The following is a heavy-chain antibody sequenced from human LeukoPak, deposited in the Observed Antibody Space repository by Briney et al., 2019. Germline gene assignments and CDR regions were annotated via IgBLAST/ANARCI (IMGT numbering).Heavy chain of an antibody. D-gene: IGHD1-20*01. J-gene: IGHJ4*02. CDR3: ARPEGDNWNLIDY. CDR2: IYPGDSDT. Sequence: GESLKISCKGSGYSFTSYWIGWVRQMPGKGLEWMGIIYPGDSDTKYSPSFQGQVTISADKSISTAYLQWGSLKASDTAMYYCARPEGDNWNLIDYWGQGTLVTVSS. CDR1: GYSFTSYW. V-gene: IGHV5-51*01.